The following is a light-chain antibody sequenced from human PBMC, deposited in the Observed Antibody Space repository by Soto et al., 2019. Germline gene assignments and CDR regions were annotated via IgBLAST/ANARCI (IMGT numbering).Light chain of an antibody. CDR1: QTVNSDY. Sequence: EIVLTQSPGTLSLSPGETATLSCRASQTVNSDYLAWFQQRPGQAPRLLIFATSRRATDIPDRFSGSGSGTDFTLAIRRLEPEDFAVYYCQQRYNWPTTFGQGTRLEIK. CDR2: ATS. CDR3: QQRYNWPTT. V-gene: IGKV3D-20*02. J-gene: IGKJ5*01.